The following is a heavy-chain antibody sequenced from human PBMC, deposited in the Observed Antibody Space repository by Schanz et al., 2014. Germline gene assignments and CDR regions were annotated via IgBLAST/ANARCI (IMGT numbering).Heavy chain of an antibody. CDR1: GFTFRSYW. Sequence: VQLVESGGGLVKPGGSLRLSCAASGFTFRSYWMSWVRQAPGKGLEWVANINQDGSQKYYVGSVKGRFTISRDNAKDSLYLQMTSLRAEDTAVYYCATQYCSGTTCYTDSWDHWGQGTLVTVSS. V-gene: IGHV3-7*01. CDR2: INQDGSQK. CDR3: ATQYCSGTTCYTDSWDH. J-gene: IGHJ4*01. D-gene: IGHD2-2*02.